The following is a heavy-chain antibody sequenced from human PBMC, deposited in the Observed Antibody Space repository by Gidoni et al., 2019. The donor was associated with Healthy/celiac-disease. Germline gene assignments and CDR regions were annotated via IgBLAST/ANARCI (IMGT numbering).Heavy chain of an antibody. J-gene: IGHJ3*02. V-gene: IGHV4-61*02. CDR3: ARGRIDGDDNHDAFDI. D-gene: IGHD4-17*01. Sequence: QVQLQESGPGLVKPSQTLSLACTVSGGSINSGSYYWSWIRQPAAKGLEWIGRIYTRGSTNYNPPLKSRVTMSVDTSKIHFSLKLSSVTAADTAVYYCARGRIDGDDNHDAFDIWGQGTMVTVSS. CDR1: GGSINSGSYY. CDR2: IYTRGST.